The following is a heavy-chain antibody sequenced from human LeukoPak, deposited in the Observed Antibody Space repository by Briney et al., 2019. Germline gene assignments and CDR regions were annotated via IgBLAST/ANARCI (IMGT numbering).Heavy chain of an antibody. CDR2: ISYDGSNK. Sequence: GGSLRLSCAASGFTFSSYAMHWVRQAPGKGLEWVAVISYDGSNKYYADSMKGRFTISRDNSKNTLYLQMNSLRAEDTAVYYCARDDSLGGFQHWGQGTLVTVSS. V-gene: IGHV3-30-3*01. CDR3: ARDDSLGGFQH. J-gene: IGHJ1*01. CDR1: GFTFSSYA. D-gene: IGHD3-10*01.